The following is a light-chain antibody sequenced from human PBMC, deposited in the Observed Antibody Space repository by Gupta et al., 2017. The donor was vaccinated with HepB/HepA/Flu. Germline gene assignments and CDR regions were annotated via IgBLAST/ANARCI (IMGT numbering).Light chain of an antibody. Sequence: SALTQSASVSGSPGQSITISCTGASSDVGSSNLVSWYQQRPGNAPKLLIYEVSKRPSGVSSRFSGSKSGNTASLTISGLQAEEEAGYYCCSYAGTTTYVIFGGGTKLTVL. J-gene: IGLJ2*01. CDR2: EVS. CDR3: CSYAGTTTYVI. V-gene: IGLV2-23*02. CDR1: SSDVGSSNL.